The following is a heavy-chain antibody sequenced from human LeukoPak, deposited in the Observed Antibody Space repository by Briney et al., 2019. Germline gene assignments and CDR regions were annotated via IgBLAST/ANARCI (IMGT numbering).Heavy chain of an antibody. CDR2: ISAYNGNT. Sequence: ASVKVSCKASGYTLTSYGISWVRQAPGQGLEWMGWISAYNGNTNYAQKLQGRVTMTTDTSTSTAYMELRSLRSDDTAVYYCARDYCSGGSCYSGWFDPWGQGTLVTVSS. D-gene: IGHD2-15*01. CDR3: ARDYCSGGSCYSGWFDP. J-gene: IGHJ5*02. CDR1: GYTLTSYG. V-gene: IGHV1-18*01.